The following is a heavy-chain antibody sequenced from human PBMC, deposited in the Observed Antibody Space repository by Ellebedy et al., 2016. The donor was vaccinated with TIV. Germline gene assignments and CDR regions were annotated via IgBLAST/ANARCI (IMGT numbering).Heavy chain of an antibody. CDR2: MNPDSANT. D-gene: IGHD3-10*01. CDR1: GYTFTNYD. J-gene: IGHJ1*01. Sequence: ASVKVSXXASGYTFTNYDINWVRQATGQGLECLGWMNPDSANTGYARKFQGRVTMTRDSSIGTAYMELRSLRSEDTAVYFCAMPRSDYGSEIHFVVYFHHWGQGTLVTVSS. CDR3: AMPRSDYGSEIHFVVYFHH. V-gene: IGHV1-8*01.